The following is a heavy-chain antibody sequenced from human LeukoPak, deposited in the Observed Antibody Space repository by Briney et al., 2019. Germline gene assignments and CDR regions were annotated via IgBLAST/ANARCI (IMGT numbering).Heavy chain of an antibody. CDR2: ISTYNGNT. CDR1: GYTFTSYG. V-gene: IGHV1-18*04. J-gene: IGHJ4*02. CDR3: ARTHAYGVNLMDY. D-gene: IGHD4-17*01. Sequence: ASVKVSGKASGYTFTSYGIAWVRQAPGEGLEWMGGISTYNGNTNYAQKFQGRVTMTSDTSSSTAYMELRSLRSDDTAVYYCARTHAYGVNLMDYWGQGTLVTVSS.